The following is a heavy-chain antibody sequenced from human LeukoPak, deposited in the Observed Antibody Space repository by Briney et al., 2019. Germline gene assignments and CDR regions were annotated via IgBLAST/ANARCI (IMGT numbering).Heavy chain of an antibody. CDR3: AKGGRGYSYGPFDY. J-gene: IGHJ4*02. V-gene: IGHV3-30*18. D-gene: IGHD5-18*01. CDR2: ISYDGSNK. Sequence: GGSLRLSCAASGFTFSSYGMHWVRQAPGKGLEWVAVISYDGSNKYYADSVKGRFTIPRDNSKNTLYLQMNSLRAEDTAVYYCAKGGRGYSYGPFDYWGQGTLVTVSS. CDR1: GFTFSSYG.